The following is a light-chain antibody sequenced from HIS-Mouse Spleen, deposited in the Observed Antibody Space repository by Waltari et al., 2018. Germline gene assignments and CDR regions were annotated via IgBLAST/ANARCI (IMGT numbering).Light chain of an antibody. J-gene: IGLJ3*02. Sequence: QSVLTQPPSASAPPGQRVTISCSGSSPNIGSNYVYWYQQLPGTAPKLLIYRNNQRPSGVPDRFSGSKSGTSASLAISGLRSEDEADYYCAAWDDSLSGPVFGGGTKLTVL. V-gene: IGLV1-47*01. CDR1: SPNIGSNY. CDR3: AAWDDSLSGPV. CDR2: RNN.